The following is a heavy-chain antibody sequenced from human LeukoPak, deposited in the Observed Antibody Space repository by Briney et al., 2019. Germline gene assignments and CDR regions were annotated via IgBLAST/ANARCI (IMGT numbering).Heavy chain of an antibody. Sequence: GSPSPPCAASGFTFHSYGLPWVRPAPRQGVGGVAFLRYDGSNKYYADSVKGRFTISRDNAKNSLYLQMNSLRAEDTAVYYCARCAGSSSIDYYMDVWGKGTTVTVSS. CDR1: GFTFHSYG. CDR2: LRYDGSNK. V-gene: IGHV3-30*02. J-gene: IGHJ6*03. CDR3: ARCAGSSSIDYYMDV. D-gene: IGHD6-13*01.